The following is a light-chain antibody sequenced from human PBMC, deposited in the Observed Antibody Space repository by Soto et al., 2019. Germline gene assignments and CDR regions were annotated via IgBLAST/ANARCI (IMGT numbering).Light chain of an antibody. Sequence: QSVLTQPPSASGTSGQRVTISCSGSSSNIGGNIVNWYQQLPGTAPKLLIFGNDQRPSWVPDRFSGSKSGTSASLAISGLQSEDEANYYCAAWDDSLNGVVFGGGTQLTVL. V-gene: IGLV1-44*01. J-gene: IGLJ2*01. CDR3: AAWDDSLNGVV. CDR1: SSNIGGNI. CDR2: GND.